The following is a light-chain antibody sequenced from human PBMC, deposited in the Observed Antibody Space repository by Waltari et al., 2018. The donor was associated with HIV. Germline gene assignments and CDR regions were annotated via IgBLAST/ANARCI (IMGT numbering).Light chain of an antibody. Sequence: QSVLTQPPSASGTPGQRVAISCSGRSSNIGSNTITWYQQPSGPAPKLLINSNKQRPSGVPDRFSGSKSGTSGSLAISGLQSEDEADYYCAAWDDNRNAVVFGGGTKLTVL. J-gene: IGLJ2*01. CDR3: AAWDDNRNAVV. CDR2: SNK. V-gene: IGLV1-44*01. CDR1: SSNIGSNT.